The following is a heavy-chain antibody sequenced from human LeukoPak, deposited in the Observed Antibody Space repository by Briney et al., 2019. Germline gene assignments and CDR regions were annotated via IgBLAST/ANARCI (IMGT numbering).Heavy chain of an antibody. J-gene: IGHJ4*02. Sequence: SESLSLTCTVSGGSISSSYYYWGWIRQPPGKGLEWIGSFYYSGSTYYNPSLKSRVTISGDTSKNQFSLKLSSETAADTAVFYCVIAAAATGFDYWGQGTLVTVSS. CDR1: GGSISSSYYY. CDR2: FYYSGST. D-gene: IGHD6-13*01. V-gene: IGHV4-39*07. CDR3: VIAAAATGFDY.